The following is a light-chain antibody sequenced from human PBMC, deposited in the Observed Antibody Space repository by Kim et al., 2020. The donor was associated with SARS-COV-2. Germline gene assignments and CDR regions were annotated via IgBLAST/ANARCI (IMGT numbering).Light chain of an antibody. J-gene: IGLJ3*02. V-gene: IGLV1-47*01. CDR3: ASWDDGLNGPV. CDR1: MSNIGNNF. CDR2: RNH. Sequence: GQSVTICCSGSMSNIGNNFVYWYQQHPGAAPKLLVYRNHERPSGVPDRFSGSKSDTAASLAITGLRSADEADYYCASWDDGLNGPVFGGGTQLTVL.